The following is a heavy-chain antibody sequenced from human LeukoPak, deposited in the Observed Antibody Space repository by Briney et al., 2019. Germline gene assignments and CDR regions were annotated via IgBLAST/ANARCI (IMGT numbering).Heavy chain of an antibody. CDR2: INHSGST. D-gene: IGHD3-10*02. J-gene: IGHJ4*02. CDR3: ARDRSHYYDGGSFDS. CDR1: GGSFSGYY. V-gene: IGHV4-34*01. Sequence: SETLSLTCAVYGGSFSGYYWSWIRQPPGKGLEWIGEINHSGSTNYNPSLKSRVTISVDTSKNQISLKLRSVTAADTAVYYCARDRSHYYDGGSFDSWGQGTLVTVSS.